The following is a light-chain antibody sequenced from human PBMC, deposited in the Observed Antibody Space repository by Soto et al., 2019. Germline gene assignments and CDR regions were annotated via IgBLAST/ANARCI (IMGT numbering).Light chain of an antibody. CDR3: QQYGSSPWT. CDR2: GAS. J-gene: IGKJ1*01. CDR1: QSVSSSY. V-gene: IGKV3-20*01. Sequence: EIVLTQSPGTLSLSPGERATLSCRASQSVSSSYLAWYQQKPGQAPRLIIYGASSRATGITDRFSGSGSGTDFTLTISRLEPEDFAVYYCQQYGSSPWTFGQGTKVEIK.